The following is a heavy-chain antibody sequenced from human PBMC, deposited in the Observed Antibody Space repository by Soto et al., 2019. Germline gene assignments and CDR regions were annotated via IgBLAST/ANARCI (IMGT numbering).Heavy chain of an antibody. CDR1: GDSVSSNTAA. J-gene: IGHJ4*02. Sequence: SQTLSLTCAISGDSVSSNTAAWNWIRSSPSRGLEWLGRTYYRSSWRHDYAVSVKSRITVNPDTSKNHFSLQLNSVTPDDTAVYYCARGVAGSGFDLWGQGTPVTVSS. CDR3: ARGVAGSGFDL. CDR2: TYYRSSWRH. V-gene: IGHV6-1*01. D-gene: IGHD6-19*01.